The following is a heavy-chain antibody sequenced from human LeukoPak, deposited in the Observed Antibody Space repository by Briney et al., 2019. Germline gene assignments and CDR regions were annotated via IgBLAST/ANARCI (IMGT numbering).Heavy chain of an antibody. CDR2: ISGSGGST. Sequence: GGSLRLSCAASGFTFSSYGMSWVRQAPGKGLEWVSAISGSGGSTYYADSVKGRFTISRDNAKNTLYLQMNSLRAEDTAVYYCARGPYYYKGMDVWGKGTTVTVSS. CDR3: ARGPYYYKGMDV. CDR1: GFTFSSYG. J-gene: IGHJ6*04. V-gene: IGHV3-23*01.